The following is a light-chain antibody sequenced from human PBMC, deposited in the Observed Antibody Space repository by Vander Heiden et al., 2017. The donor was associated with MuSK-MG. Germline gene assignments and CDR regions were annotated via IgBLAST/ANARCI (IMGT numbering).Light chain of an antibody. V-gene: IGKV3-11*01. J-gene: IGKJ1*01. CDR1: QSVSSY. CDR3: QQRSNWPPGGT. Sequence: EIVLTQSPATLSLSPGERATLSCRASQSVSSYLAWYQQKPGQAPRLLIYDASNRATGIPARFSGSGSGTDFTLTISSREPEDFAVYYCQQRSNWPPGGTFGQGTKVEIK. CDR2: DAS.